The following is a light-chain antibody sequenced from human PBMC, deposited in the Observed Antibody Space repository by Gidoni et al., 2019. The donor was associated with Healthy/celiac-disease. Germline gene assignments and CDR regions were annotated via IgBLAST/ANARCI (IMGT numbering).Light chain of an antibody. V-gene: IGKV1-5*03. J-gene: IGKJ1*01. CDR3: QQYNRYAWT. Sequence: DVQMTQSPSTLSASVGDGVTIPCRASQSISSWLAWYQQKPGNATNLLIDKASSVESGVPSRISGGGWGTEFILTSSSLQPDDFANYYWQQYNRYAWTFXQXTKVEIK. CDR1: QSISSW. CDR2: KAS.